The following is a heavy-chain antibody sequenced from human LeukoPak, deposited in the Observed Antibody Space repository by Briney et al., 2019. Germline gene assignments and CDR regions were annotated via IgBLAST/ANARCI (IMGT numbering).Heavy chain of an antibody. CDR3: ARVVPDYYDSSGYGAFDI. CDR1: GFTFSGYG. CDR2: ISSDGSGK. J-gene: IGHJ3*02. D-gene: IGHD3-22*01. Sequence: PGGSLRLSCAASGFTFSGYGMHWVRQAPGEGLEWVAVISSDGSGKNHADSVKGRFTISRDNSKNTLYLQMNSLRAEDTAVYYCARVVPDYYDSSGYGAFDIWGQGTMVTVSS. V-gene: IGHV3-30*03.